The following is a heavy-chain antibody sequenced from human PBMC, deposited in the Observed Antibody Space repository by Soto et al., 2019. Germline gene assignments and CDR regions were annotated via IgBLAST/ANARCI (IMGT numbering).Heavy chain of an antibody. V-gene: IGHV3-23*01. J-gene: IGHJ3*02. CDR3: TKGTWLDI. D-gene: IGHD6-19*01. CDR2: ISVSDPGT. CDR1: GFTFGSHD. Sequence: EVQLLESGGGLVQPGGSLRLSCAASGFTFGSHDMSWVRQAPGKVVEWVSSISVSDPGTYYADSVKGRFTLSRDISKNTLLLQMDSLRAEDTALYYCTKGTWLDIWGQGTIVTVSS.